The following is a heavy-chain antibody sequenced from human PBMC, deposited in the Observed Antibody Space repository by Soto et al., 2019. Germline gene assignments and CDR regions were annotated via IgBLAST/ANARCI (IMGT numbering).Heavy chain of an antibody. CDR2: INHSGST. CDR3: AKDGGKDGYFGNWFDP. Sequence: SETLSLTCAVYGGSFSGYYWTWIRQPPGTGLEWIGEINHSGSTNYNPSLKSRVTISVDTSTTTVYMELSSLRSDDTAVYYCAKDGGKDGYFGNWFDPWGQGTQVTVSS. V-gene: IGHV4-34*01. CDR1: GGSFSGYY. J-gene: IGHJ5*02. D-gene: IGHD5-12*01.